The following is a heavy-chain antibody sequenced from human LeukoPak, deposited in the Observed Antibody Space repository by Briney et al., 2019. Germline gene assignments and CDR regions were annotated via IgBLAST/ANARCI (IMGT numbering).Heavy chain of an antibody. Sequence: GGSLRLSCAGSGFTFSGHWMSWVRQAPGKGLEWVAKIKPDGSDKYFVDSVKGRLTISRDNTKNSLYLQMDSLRADDTAVYYCTRDVWFSFDYWGQGSLSPSPQ. D-gene: IGHD3-10*01. J-gene: IGHJ4*02. CDR1: GFTFSGHW. V-gene: IGHV3-7*01. CDR2: IKPDGSDK. CDR3: TRDVWFSFDY.